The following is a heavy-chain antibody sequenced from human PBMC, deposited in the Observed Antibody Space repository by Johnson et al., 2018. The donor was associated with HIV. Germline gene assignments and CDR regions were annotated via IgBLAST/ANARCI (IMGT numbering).Heavy chain of an antibody. CDR2: MRYDGSNK. D-gene: IGHD2-15*01. CDR1: GFIFSSYG. Sequence: QVQLVESGGGVVQPGGSLRLSCAASGFIFSSYGMHWVRQAPGKGLEWVAFMRYDGSNKYYADSVKGRFTISRDNSKNTLYLQMNSLRAEDTAVYYCASYCSGGSCYRRSPSDAFDIWGQGTMVTVSS. V-gene: IGHV3-30*02. J-gene: IGHJ3*02. CDR3: ASYCSGGSCYRRSPSDAFDI.